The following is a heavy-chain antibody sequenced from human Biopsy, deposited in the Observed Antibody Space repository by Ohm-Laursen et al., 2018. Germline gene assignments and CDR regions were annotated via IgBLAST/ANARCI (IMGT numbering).Heavy chain of an antibody. J-gene: IGHJ3*01. CDR1: GDSITSYF. V-gene: IGHV4-59*08. Sequence: PSEALSLTCTVSGDSITSYFWNWIRQAPGKGLEWIGNIYYRGNTNYSPSLKSRATISLDSSKNQFSLNLNSVTATDTAVYYCARRLPLRGFAFDVWGQGTVVTV. CDR2: IYYRGNT. CDR3: ARRLPLRGFAFDV. D-gene: IGHD3-10*01.